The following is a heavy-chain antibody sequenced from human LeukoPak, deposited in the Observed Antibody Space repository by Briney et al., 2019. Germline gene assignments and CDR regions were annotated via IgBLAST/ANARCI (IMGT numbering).Heavy chain of an antibody. D-gene: IGHD6-13*01. Sequence: SLLCAACGFTFRTYGILGLRAAPGRGRAGVAFISYDGSNKYYADSVKGRFTVSRDNSMNTLYLQMSSLRAEDTAVYYCATTSIAAAVPGCFDYWGQGTLVTVFS. CDR2: ISYDGSNK. J-gene: IGHJ4*02. V-gene: IGHV3-30*03. CDR3: ATTSIAAAVPGCFDY. CDR1: GFTFRTYG.